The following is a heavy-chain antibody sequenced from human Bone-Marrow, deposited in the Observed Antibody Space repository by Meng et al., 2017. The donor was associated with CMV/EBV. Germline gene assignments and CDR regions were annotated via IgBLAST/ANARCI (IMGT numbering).Heavy chain of an antibody. CDR1: GFTFSSYA. D-gene: IGHD3-10*01. CDR2: ISYDGSNK. V-gene: IGHV3-30-3*01. CDR3: ARDRGITMVRGVIIGAFDI. J-gene: IGHJ3*02. Sequence: GGSLRLSCAASGFTFSSYAMHWVRQAPGKGLEWVAVISYDGSNKYYADSVKGRFTISRDNSKNTLYLQMNSLRAEDTAVYYCARDRGITMVRGVIIGAFDIWGQGTMVTVSS.